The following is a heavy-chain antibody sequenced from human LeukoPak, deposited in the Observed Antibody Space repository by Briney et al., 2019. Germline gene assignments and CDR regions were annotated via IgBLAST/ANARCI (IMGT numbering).Heavy chain of an antibody. Sequence: PSETLSLTCTVSGGSISSYYWSWIRQPPGKGLEWIGYIYYSGSTNYNPSLKSRVTISVDTSKNQFSLKLSSVTAADTAVYYCARSGSYLEGLYYYGMDVWGQGTTVTVSS. D-gene: IGHD1-26*01. CDR2: IYYSGST. CDR1: GGSISSYY. V-gene: IGHV4-59*12. J-gene: IGHJ6*02. CDR3: ARSGSYLEGLYYYGMDV.